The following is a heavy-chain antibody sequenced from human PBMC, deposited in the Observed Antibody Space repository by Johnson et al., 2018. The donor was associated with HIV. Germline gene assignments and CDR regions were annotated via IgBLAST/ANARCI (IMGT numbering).Heavy chain of an antibody. CDR1: GFTFNNYG. CDR2: IWFDGFNT. V-gene: IGHV3-33*06. CDR3: AKDRCRSCLDVFVI. J-gene: IGHJ3*02. D-gene: IGHD6-13*01. Sequence: QVQLVESGGGVVQPGRSLRLSCTASGFTFNNYGMHWVRQAPGKGLEWVAGIWFDGFNTYYGYSVKGRFSISRDNSGNRLFLQMDSLRAEDTAMYYCAKDRCRSCLDVFVIWGQGTMVTVAS.